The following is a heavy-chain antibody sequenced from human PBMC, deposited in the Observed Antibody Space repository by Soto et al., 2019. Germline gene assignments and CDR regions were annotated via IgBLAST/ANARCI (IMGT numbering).Heavy chain of an antibody. Sequence: QVQLVQSGAEVKKPGASVKVSCKASGYTFTGYYMHWVRQAPGQGLAWMGWINPNSGGTNYAQKFQGWVTMTRDTSISTAYMELSRLRSDDTAVYYCARASSSFYSLPDYWGQGTLVTVSS. CDR2: INPNSGGT. CDR3: ARASSSFYSLPDY. V-gene: IGHV1-2*04. CDR1: GYTFTGYY. D-gene: IGHD6-6*01. J-gene: IGHJ4*02.